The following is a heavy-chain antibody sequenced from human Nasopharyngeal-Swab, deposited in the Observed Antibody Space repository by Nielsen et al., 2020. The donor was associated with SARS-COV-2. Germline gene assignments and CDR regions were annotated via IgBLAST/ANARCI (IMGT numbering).Heavy chain of an antibody. D-gene: IGHD3-16*01. Sequence: GESLKISCGASGFTFSSYTMSWVRPAPGRGLAWVSAITGSGDATNYADSVRGRFTLSRDNSKSTLYLQMNSLRAEDTAEYFCAKDGVRLNGIDVWGQGTTVTVSS. CDR2: ITGSGDAT. V-gene: IGHV3-23*01. CDR1: GFTFSSYT. J-gene: IGHJ6*02. CDR3: AKDGVRLNGIDV.